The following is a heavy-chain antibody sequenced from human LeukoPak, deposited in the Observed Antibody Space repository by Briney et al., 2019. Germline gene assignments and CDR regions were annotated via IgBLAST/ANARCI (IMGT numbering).Heavy chain of an antibody. D-gene: IGHD3-10*01. CDR2: IIRDGTGT. Sequence: PGGSLRLSCAASGFTLSSKVMHWVRQAPGAGLVWVSRIIRDGTGTDYADSVKGRFTISRDIATNTLYLQKNSLRAEDTAVYYCARAVGYGAGSYGFDIWGQGTTVTVSS. CDR1: GFTLSSKV. J-gene: IGHJ3*02. V-gene: IGHV3-74*01. CDR3: ARAVGYGAGSYGFDI.